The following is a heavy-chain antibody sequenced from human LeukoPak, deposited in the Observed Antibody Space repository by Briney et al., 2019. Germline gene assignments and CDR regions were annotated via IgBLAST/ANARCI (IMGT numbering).Heavy chain of an antibody. Sequence: SETLSLTCAVSGGSISSGGYSWSWIRQPPGKGLEWIGYIYHSGSTYYNPSLKSRVTISVDTSKNQFSLKLSSVTAADTAVYYCARRRCSSTSCYDHDYYMDVWGKGTTVTVSS. V-gene: IGHV4-30-2*03. CDR3: ARRRCSSTSCYDHDYYMDV. CDR1: GGSISSGGYS. CDR2: IYHSGST. D-gene: IGHD2-2*01. J-gene: IGHJ6*03.